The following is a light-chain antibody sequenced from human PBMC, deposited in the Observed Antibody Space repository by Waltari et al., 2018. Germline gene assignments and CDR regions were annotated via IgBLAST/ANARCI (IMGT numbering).Light chain of an antibody. V-gene: IGKV3-20*01. Sequence: EIVLTPSPGTLSLSPGERATLSCRASQTVRTTYLAWYQQKPGQAPTLLIYGASSRATGIPDRFSGSGSGTDFSRTISSLEPEDFAVYYCQQYDISPLTFGGGTKVEIK. CDR1: QTVRTTY. CDR2: GAS. CDR3: QQYDISPLT. J-gene: IGKJ4*01.